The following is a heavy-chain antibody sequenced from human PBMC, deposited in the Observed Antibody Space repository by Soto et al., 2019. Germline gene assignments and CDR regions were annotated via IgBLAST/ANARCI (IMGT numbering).Heavy chain of an antibody. D-gene: IGHD6-25*01. V-gene: IGHV3-23*01. J-gene: IGHJ2*01. CDR1: GFTFSIYP. Sequence: EVQLLESGGGLVQPGGSLRLSCAASGFTFSIYPMSWVRQTPEKGLEWVSTIGTTGADTYYAGSVRGRPTISRDDSKNPLSLQMSSLRAEESAVYYCAKSRVDSGRGYFELWGRGTLVTVSS. CDR2: IGTTGADT. CDR3: AKSRVDSGRGYFEL.